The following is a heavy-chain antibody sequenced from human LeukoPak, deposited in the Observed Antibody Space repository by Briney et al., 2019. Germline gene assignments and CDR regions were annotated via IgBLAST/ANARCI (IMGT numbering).Heavy chain of an antibody. CDR1: GFTVSSNY. V-gene: IGHV3-53*01. CDR3: ARDPPPDYYDSSGYYWDV. CDR2: IYSGGST. J-gene: IGHJ6*04. Sequence: QPGGSLRLSCAASGFTVSSNYMSWVRQAPGKGLEWVSVIYSGGSTYYADSVKGRSTISRDNSKNTLYLQMNSLRAEDTAVYYCARDPPPDYYDSSGYYWDVWGKGTTVTVSS. D-gene: IGHD3-22*01.